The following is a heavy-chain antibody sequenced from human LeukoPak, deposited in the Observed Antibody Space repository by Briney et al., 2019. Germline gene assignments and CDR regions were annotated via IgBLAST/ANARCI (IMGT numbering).Heavy chain of an antibody. D-gene: IGHD3-10*01. CDR1: GYTFTNYA. J-gene: IGHJ6*03. CDR3: ARGPSITMVRGGQWYYYMDV. Sequence: GASVKVSCKASGYTFTNYAMNWVRQAPGQGLEWMGWINTNTGNPTYAQGFTGRFVFSLDKLVSTAYLQISRLKAEDTAVYYCARGPSITMVRGGQWYYYMDVWGKGTTVTISS. CDR2: INTNTGNP. V-gene: IGHV7-4-1*02.